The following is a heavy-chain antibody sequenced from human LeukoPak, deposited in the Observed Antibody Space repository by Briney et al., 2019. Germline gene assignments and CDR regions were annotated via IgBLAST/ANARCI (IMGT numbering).Heavy chain of an antibody. V-gene: IGHV3-66*01. CDR3: ARGSSQIVGATDY. D-gene: IGHD1-26*01. Sequence: GGSLRLSCVGSGVIVRSNYMTWVRQAPGKGLEWVSVTYSGGSTYYADSVKGRFTISRDNAKNSLYLQMNSLRAEDTAVYYCARGSSQIVGATDYWGQGTLVTVSS. CDR2: TYSGGST. CDR1: GVIVRSNY. J-gene: IGHJ4*02.